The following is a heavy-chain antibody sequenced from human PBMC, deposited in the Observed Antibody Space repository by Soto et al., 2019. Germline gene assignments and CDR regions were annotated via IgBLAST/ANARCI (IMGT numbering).Heavy chain of an antibody. V-gene: IGHV1-3*01. D-gene: IGHD3-10*01. CDR1: GYTFTSYA. J-gene: IGHJ5*02. Sequence: GASVKVSCKASGYTFTSYAMHWVRQAPGQRLEWMGWINAGNGNTKYSQKFQGRVTITRDTSASTAYMELSSLRSEDTAVYYCARDLKLGELPEYNWFDPWGQGTLVTVSS. CDR2: INAGNGNT. CDR3: ARDLKLGELPEYNWFDP.